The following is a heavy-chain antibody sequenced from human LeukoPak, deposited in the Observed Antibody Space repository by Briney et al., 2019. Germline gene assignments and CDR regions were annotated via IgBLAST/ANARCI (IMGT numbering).Heavy chain of an antibody. D-gene: IGHD2-21*02. J-gene: IGHJ5*01. V-gene: IGHV6-1*01. Sequence: SQTLSLTCAVSGDSVSSNSASWNWIRQSPSGGLEWLGRTYYRSKWSNNYASSVKSRITINPDTSKNEFSLQLHSVTPEDTAVYYCARDPDSANGWGPFDSWGQGTLVTVSS. CDR2: TYYRSKWSN. CDR1: GDSVSSNSAS. CDR3: ARDPDSANGWGPFDS.